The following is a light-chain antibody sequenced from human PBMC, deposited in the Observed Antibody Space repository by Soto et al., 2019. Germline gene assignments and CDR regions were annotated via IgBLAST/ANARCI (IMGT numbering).Light chain of an antibody. J-gene: IGLJ1*01. V-gene: IGLV2-14*01. Sequence: QSVLTQPASVSGSPGQSITISCTGTSSDVGGYNYVSWYQQHPGKAPKLMIYEVSNRPSGVSNRFSGSKSGNTASLTISGLQAEDEADYYCSSYTSSMLYVFGTGSKVAV. CDR3: SSYTSSMLYV. CDR1: SSDVGGYNY. CDR2: EVS.